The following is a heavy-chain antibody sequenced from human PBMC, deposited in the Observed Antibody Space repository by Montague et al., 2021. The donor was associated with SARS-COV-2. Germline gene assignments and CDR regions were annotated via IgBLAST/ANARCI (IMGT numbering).Heavy chain of an antibody. D-gene: IGHD2-2*01. Sequence: SETLSLTCAVYGGSFSGYYWSWIRQPPGKGLEWIGEINHSGSTNYNPSLKSRVTISVDTSKNQFSLKLSSVTAADTAVYYCARGAIAVVPAALGLGYYYYYYMDVWGKGTTVTVSS. CDR1: GGSFSGYY. J-gene: IGHJ6*03. CDR3: ARGAIAVVPAALGLGYYYYYYMDV. CDR2: INHSGST. V-gene: IGHV4-34*01.